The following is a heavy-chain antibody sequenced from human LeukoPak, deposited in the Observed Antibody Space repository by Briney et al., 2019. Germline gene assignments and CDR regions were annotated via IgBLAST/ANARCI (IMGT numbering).Heavy chain of an antibody. V-gene: IGHV1-69*13. CDR1: GYTFTSYA. Sequence: ASVKVSCKASGYTFTSYAMHWVRQAPGQGLEWMGGIIPIFGTANYAQKFQGRVTITADESTSTAYMELSSLRSEDTAVYYCAREEGYCSSTSCYSPLDYWGQGTLVTVSS. CDR3: AREEGYCSSTSCYSPLDY. CDR2: IIPIFGTA. D-gene: IGHD2-2*01. J-gene: IGHJ4*02.